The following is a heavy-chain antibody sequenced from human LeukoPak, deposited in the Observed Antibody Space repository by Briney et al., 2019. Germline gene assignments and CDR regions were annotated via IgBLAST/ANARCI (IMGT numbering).Heavy chain of an antibody. CDR1: GGSFSGYY. V-gene: IGHV4-34*01. CDR2: INHSGST. Sequence: SETLSLTCAVYGGSFSGYYWSWIRQPPGKGLEWIGEINHSGSTNYNPSLKSRVTISVDTSKNQLSLKLSSVTAADTAVYYCARKGGYYYYYMDVWGKGTTVTISS. J-gene: IGHJ6*03. CDR3: ARKGGYYYYYMDV. D-gene: IGHD2-15*01.